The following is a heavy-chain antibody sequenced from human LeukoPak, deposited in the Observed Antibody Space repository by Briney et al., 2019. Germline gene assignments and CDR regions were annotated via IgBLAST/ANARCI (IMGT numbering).Heavy chain of an antibody. Sequence: PGGSLRLSCAASGFTFSTYAMTWVRQAPGKGLEWVSGISGSGAGTYYADSVKGRFTISRDNSKNTLYLQMDSLRAEDTAVYYCAKDPGGGLDYWGQGTLVTVSS. V-gene: IGHV3-23*01. CDR1: GFTFSTYA. CDR2: ISGSGAGT. J-gene: IGHJ4*02. D-gene: IGHD3-10*01. CDR3: AKDPGGGLDY.